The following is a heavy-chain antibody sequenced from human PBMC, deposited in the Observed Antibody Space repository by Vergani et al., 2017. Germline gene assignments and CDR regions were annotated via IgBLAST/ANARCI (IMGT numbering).Heavy chain of an antibody. CDR3: AREGYCTNGVCFTLFDV. J-gene: IGHJ4*02. Sequence: QVQLQQWGAGLLKPSETLSLTCAIYGGSFNDYWWTWIRQPPGKGLEWIGEIRHDGITHYSPSLKSRVTISIDTSTHQFSLNLRSVTAADTAVYYCAREGYCTNGVCFTLFDVWGQGALVTVYS. V-gene: IGHV4-34*01. D-gene: IGHD2-8*01. CDR2: IRHDGIT. CDR1: GGSFNDYW.